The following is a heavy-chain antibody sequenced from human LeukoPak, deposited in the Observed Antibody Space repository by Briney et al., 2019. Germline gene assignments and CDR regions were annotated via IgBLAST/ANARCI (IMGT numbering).Heavy chain of an antibody. CDR3: ARGYCGGDCYGD. CDR2: IDGSSSHI. V-gene: IGHV3-21*01. CDR1: GFSFSNYA. D-gene: IGHD2-21*02. J-gene: IGHJ1*01. Sequence: GALRLSCAASGFSFSNYAMNWVRQAPGKGLEWVSSIDGSSSHIYYADSVKGRFTIFRDNTKSSLYLQMNSLRAEDMAVYYCARGYCGGDCYGDWGQGTLVTVSS.